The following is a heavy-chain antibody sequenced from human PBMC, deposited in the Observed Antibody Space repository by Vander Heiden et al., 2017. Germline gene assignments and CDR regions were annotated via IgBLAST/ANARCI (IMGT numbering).Heavy chain of an antibody. D-gene: IGHD3-16*02. CDR2: IKSKTDGGTT. Sequence: EVQLVESGGGLVKPGGSLRLSCAASGFTFSHAWMSWVRQAPGKGLEWVGRIKSKTDGGTTDYAAPVKGRFTISRDDSKNTLYLQMNSLRTEDTAVYYCTAMITFGGVIVLDYWGQGTLVTVSS. CDR3: TAMITFGGVIVLDY. J-gene: IGHJ4*02. V-gene: IGHV3-15*01. CDR1: GFTFSHAW.